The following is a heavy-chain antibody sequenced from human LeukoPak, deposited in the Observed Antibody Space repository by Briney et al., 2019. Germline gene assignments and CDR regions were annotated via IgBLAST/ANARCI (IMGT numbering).Heavy chain of an antibody. V-gene: IGHV1-46*01. Sequence: ASVKVSCKASGYTFTSYYMHWVRQAPGQGLEWMGIINPSGGSTSYAQKFQGRVTMTRDTSTSTVYMELSSLRSEDTAVYYCARGQTYYDFWSGYSNDAFDIWGQGTMVTVSS. CDR2: INPSGGST. J-gene: IGHJ3*02. CDR1: GYTFTSYY. CDR3: ARGQTYYDFWSGYSNDAFDI. D-gene: IGHD3-3*01.